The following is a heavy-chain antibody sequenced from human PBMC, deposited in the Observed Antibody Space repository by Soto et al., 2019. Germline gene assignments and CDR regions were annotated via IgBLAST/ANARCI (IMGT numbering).Heavy chain of an antibody. J-gene: IGHJ4*02. CDR1: GFTFSSYW. CDR3: ARENGRARSYDFDY. V-gene: IGHV3-7*01. CDR2: IRQDGSEE. D-gene: IGHD2-15*01. Sequence: EVQLVDSGGGLVQPGGSVRLSCAASGFTFSSYWMSWVRQTPGKGLEWVASIRQDGSEEYYVDSVKGRFTISRDNAKNSLYLQMNSLRLEDTAVYYCARENGRARSYDFDYWGQGTLVTVSS.